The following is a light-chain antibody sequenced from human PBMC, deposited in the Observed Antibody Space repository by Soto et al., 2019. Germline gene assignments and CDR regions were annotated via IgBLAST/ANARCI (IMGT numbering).Light chain of an antibody. V-gene: IGKV1-5*01. CDR2: DAS. Sequence: DIQLTQSPSTLSASVADRVTITCRASQSITARLAWYQQKPGKAPKLLIYDASILERGVPSRFSGSGSGTEFTLTISSLQPDDFVTYYCQQYNTFSLTFGGGTKVEIK. J-gene: IGKJ4*01. CDR3: QQYNTFSLT. CDR1: QSITAR.